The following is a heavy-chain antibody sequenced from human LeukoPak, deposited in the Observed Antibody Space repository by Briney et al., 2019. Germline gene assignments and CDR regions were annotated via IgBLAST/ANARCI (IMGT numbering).Heavy chain of an antibody. CDR3: AKDRGYNYGLFDY. Sequence: PGGSLRLSCAASGFTFSSYAMHWVRQAPGKGLEWVSAISGSGGSTYYADSVKGRFTISGDTSKNMLYLHMNSLRAGDTAVYYCAKDRGYNYGLFDYWGQGTLVTVSS. CDR1: GFTFSSYA. V-gene: IGHV3-23*01. J-gene: IGHJ4*02. CDR2: ISGSGGST. D-gene: IGHD5-18*01.